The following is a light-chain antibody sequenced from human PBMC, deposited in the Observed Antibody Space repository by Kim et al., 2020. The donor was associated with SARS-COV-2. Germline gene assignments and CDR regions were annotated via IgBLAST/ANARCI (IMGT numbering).Light chain of an antibody. J-gene: IGLJ3*02. Sequence: QSVLTQPPSASGTPGQSVTISCSGSSSNIGSKTVNWYQQVAGQAPKLVLYNDKQRPSGVPDRFSGSRSGTSASLAISGLQSEDEADYYCASWDATLNGGVFGGGTQLTVL. CDR3: ASWDATLNGGV. V-gene: IGLV1-44*01. CDR1: SSNIGSKT. CDR2: NDK.